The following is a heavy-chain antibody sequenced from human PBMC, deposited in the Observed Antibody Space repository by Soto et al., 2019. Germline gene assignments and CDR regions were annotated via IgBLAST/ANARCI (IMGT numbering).Heavy chain of an antibody. CDR3: ARDKITGLFDY. D-gene: IGHD2-8*02. J-gene: IGHJ4*02. V-gene: IGHV4-31*03. CDR2: IFHSGST. Sequence: SETLSLTCTVSGGSISSGGYYWSWIRQHPGKGLEWIGYIFHSGSTNYNPSLKSRVTISVDTSKNQFSLKLTSVTAADTAVYYCARDKITGLFDYWGQGTLVTVS. CDR1: GGSISSGGYY.